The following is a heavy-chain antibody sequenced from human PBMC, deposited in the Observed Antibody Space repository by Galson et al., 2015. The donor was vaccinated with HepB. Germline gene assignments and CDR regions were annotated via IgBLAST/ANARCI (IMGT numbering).Heavy chain of an antibody. D-gene: IGHD2-2*02. CDR1: GGTFSSYA. Sequence: SVKVSCKASGGTFSSYAISWVRQAPGQGLEWMGGIIPIFGTANYAQKFQGRVTITADESTSTAYMELSSLRSEDTAVYYCARITPIYCSSTSCYTYWFDPWGQGTLVTVSS. V-gene: IGHV1-69*13. CDR3: ARITPIYCSSTSCYTYWFDP. J-gene: IGHJ5*02. CDR2: IIPIFGTA.